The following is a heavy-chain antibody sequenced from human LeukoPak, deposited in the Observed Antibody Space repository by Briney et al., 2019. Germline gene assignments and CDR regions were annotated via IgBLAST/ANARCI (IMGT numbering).Heavy chain of an antibody. CDR1: GGSISSGGYY. V-gene: IGHV4-39*07. Sequence: SETLSLTCTVSGGSISSGGYYWSWIRQPPGKGLEWIGEINHSGSTNYNPSLKSRVTISVDTSKNQFSLKLSSVTAADTAVYYCARGRSNYYGSGSYYRLPWFDPWGQGTLVTVSS. CDR3: ARGRSNYYGSGSYYRLPWFDP. J-gene: IGHJ5*02. D-gene: IGHD3-10*01. CDR2: INHSGST.